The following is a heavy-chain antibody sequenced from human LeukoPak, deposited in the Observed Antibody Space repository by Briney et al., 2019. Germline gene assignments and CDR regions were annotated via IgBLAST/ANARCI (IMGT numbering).Heavy chain of an antibody. CDR2: IYHSGST. Sequence: SETLSLTCAVYGGSFSGYYWSWIRQPPGKGLEWIGYIYHSGSTYYNPSLKSRVTISVDRSKNQFSLKLSSVTAADTAVYYCARDSSSWIYFDYWGQGTLVTVSS. CDR1: GGSFSGYY. D-gene: IGHD6-13*01. V-gene: IGHV4-34*01. CDR3: ARDSSSWIYFDY. J-gene: IGHJ4*02.